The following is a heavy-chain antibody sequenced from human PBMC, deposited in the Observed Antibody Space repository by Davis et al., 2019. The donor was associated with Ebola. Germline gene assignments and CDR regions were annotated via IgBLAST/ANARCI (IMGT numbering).Heavy chain of an antibody. Sequence: ASVKVSCKASGYTFTSYGISWLRQAPGQGLEWMGWISAYNGNTNYAQKLQGRVTMTKDTSKSTAYMELRSLRSDDTAVYYCARAEYNWNYFAYWGQGTLVTVSS. V-gene: IGHV1-18*01. CDR3: ARAEYNWNYFAY. D-gene: IGHD1-20*01. CDR1: GYTFTSYG. J-gene: IGHJ4*02. CDR2: ISAYNGNT.